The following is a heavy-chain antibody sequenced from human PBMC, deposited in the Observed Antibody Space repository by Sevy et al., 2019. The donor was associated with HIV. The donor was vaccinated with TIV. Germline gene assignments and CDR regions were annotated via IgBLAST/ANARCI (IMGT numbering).Heavy chain of an antibody. CDR3: TRDLPPSATTVAHFDY. J-gene: IGHJ4*02. V-gene: IGHV3-48*03. CDR1: GFTFSSFE. CDR2: ISSSGSLI. Sequence: HGGSLRLSCAASGFTFSSFEMNWVRQTPGKGLEWVSFISSSGSLIYYADSVKGRFTISRDNAKNSLYLQMNSLRAEDTGVYYCTRDLPPSATTVAHFDYWGQGTLVTVSS. D-gene: IGHD4-17*01.